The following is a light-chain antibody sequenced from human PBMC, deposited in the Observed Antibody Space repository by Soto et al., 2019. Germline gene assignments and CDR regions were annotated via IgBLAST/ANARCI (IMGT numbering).Light chain of an antibody. J-gene: IGLJ3*02. CDR3: AAYTTSSTLV. Sequence: QSALTQPASVSGSPGQSITISCAGTSGDVGAFDYVSWYQHHPGKVPKLMIYDVSDRPSGVSTRFSGSKSANMAYLTISGLQADDEADYYCAAYTTSSTLVFGGGTKLTVL. V-gene: IGLV2-14*03. CDR1: SGDVGAFDY. CDR2: DVS.